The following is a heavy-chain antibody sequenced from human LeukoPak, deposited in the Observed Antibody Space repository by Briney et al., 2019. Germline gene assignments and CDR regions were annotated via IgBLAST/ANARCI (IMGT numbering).Heavy chain of an antibody. CDR1: GYTFTRYA. CDR3: ARDYYDSSGYYYYFDY. V-gene: IGHV1-3*01. Sequence: GASVKVSCKASGYTFTRYAMHWVRQAPGQRLEWMGWINAGNGNTKYSQKFQGRVTITRDTSASTVYMEVSSLRSEDTAVYYCARDYYDSSGYYYYFDYWGQGTLVTVSS. CDR2: INAGNGNT. D-gene: IGHD3-22*01. J-gene: IGHJ4*02.